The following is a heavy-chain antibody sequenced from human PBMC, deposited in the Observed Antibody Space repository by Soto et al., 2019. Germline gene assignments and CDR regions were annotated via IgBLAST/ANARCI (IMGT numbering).Heavy chain of an antibody. J-gene: IGHJ4*02. D-gene: IGHD6-19*01. V-gene: IGHV1-18*01. Sequence: QVQLGQSGAEVKKPGASVKVAFKTSGYTFTGYGISWVRQAPGQGLEWSGWIRTYNGNTNHAQRLQGRVSITTDTSISTAYMELRSLRADDTALYYCARDTRQWMVNDWGQGTLLTVSS. CDR2: IRTYNGNT. CDR1: GYTFTGYG. CDR3: ARDTRQWMVND.